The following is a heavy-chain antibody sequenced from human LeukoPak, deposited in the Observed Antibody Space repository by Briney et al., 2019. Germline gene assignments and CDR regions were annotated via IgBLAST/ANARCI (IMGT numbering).Heavy chain of an antibody. CDR1: GFNFSTSW. D-gene: IGHD3-10*01. CDR3: VTDQTGRHPYFFDY. V-gene: IGHV3-7*01. CDR2: IKEDGSEI. Sequence: GGSLRLSCAASGFNFSTSWMTWVRQVPGKGLEWVANIKEDGSEIYYVDAVKGRFSISRDNAKTSLYLQMNSLSVADTAVYYCVTDQTGRHPYFFDYWGQGTLVTVSS. J-gene: IGHJ4*02.